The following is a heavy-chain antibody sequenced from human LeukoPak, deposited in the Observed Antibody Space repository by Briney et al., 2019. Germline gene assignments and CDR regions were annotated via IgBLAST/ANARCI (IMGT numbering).Heavy chain of an antibody. D-gene: IGHD5-24*01. Sequence: SETLSLTCAVSGYSISNDYYWGWIRQPPGKGLEWIASIHRSGRTYYNPSPKSRVTISVDTSKNQFSLKLSFVTAADTAVYYCARHSGDGYSNPGSTFDIWGQGTVVTVSS. J-gene: IGHJ3*02. CDR1: GYSISNDYY. CDR2: IHRSGRT. V-gene: IGHV4-38-2*01. CDR3: ARHSGDGYSNPGSTFDI.